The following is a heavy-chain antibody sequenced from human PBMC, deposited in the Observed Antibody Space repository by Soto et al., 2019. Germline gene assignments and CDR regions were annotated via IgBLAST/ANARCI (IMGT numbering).Heavy chain of an antibody. Sequence: GASVKVSCKTSGYTFTYCALHWVRRAPGQGLEWMGWINTGNGKTKYSQNFQGGLTITRDTSATTLYMELSSLRSEDTTFYSCVRFSGIRLWGQGTLVTVSS. V-gene: IGHV1-3*04. CDR2: INTGNGKT. CDR1: GYTFTYCA. CDR3: VRFSGIRL. J-gene: IGHJ4*02. D-gene: IGHD1-1*01.